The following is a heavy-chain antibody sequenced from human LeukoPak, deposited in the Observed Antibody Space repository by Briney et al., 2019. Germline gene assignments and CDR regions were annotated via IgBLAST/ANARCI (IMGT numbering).Heavy chain of an antibody. Sequence: GGSLRLSCAASGFTFNSCAMHWVRQAPGKGLEWVAVVSSDESIKFYGDSVKGRFTISRDNSKNTLYLQMNSLRAEDTALYYCAKDVGSRSNIKKWFDPWGQGTLVTVSS. CDR1: GFTFNSCA. CDR2: VSSDESIK. J-gene: IGHJ5*02. V-gene: IGHV3-30*18. D-gene: IGHD6-13*01. CDR3: AKDVGSRSNIKKWFDP.